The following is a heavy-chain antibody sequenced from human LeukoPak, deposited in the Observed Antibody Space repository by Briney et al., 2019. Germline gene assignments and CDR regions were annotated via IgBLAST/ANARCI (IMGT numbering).Heavy chain of an antibody. CDR3: AKSFYYESSGYPRGPDY. D-gene: IGHD3-22*01. Sequence: GGSLRLSCAASRFTFSFYAMNWVRQAPGKGLEWVSAISGSADSTYYADSVKGRSTISSDNSRNTLYLQMNSLRAEDTAVYYCAKSFYYESSGYPRGPDYWGQGTLVTVSS. J-gene: IGHJ4*02. V-gene: IGHV3-23*01. CDR1: RFTFSFYA. CDR2: ISGSADST.